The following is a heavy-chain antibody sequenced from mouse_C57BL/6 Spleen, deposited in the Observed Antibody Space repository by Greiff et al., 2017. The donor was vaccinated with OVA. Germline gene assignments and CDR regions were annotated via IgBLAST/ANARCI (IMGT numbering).Heavy chain of an antibody. Sequence: VQLQQSGAELVKPGDSVKLSCTASGFNIKDYYMHWVKQRTEQGLEWIGRIDPEDGETKYAPKIQGKAHIPSDTSSTTAYRQLSSLTSEDTAVYYCARERDYGGQGTTLTVSS. J-gene: IGHJ2*01. CDR1: GFNIKDYY. CDR2: IDPEDGET. CDR3: ARERDY. V-gene: IGHV14-2*01.